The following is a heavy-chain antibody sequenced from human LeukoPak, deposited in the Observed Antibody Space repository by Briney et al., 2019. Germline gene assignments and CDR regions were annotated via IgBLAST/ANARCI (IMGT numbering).Heavy chain of an antibody. CDR1: GFTFSSYS. J-gene: IGHJ3*02. V-gene: IGHV3-21*01. CDR2: ISSSSSYI. Sequence: GGSLRLSCAASGFTFSSYSMNWVRQAPGKGLEWVSSISSSSSYIYYADSVKGRLTISRDNAKNSLYLQMNSLRAEDTAVYYCARRWLQSYAFDIWGQGTMVTVSS. CDR3: ARRWLQSYAFDI. D-gene: IGHD5-24*01.